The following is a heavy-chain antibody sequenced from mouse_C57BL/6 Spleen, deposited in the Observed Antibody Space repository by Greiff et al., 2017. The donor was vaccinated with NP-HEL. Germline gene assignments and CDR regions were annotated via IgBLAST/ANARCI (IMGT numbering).Heavy chain of an antibody. J-gene: IGHJ2*01. Sequence: EVKLMESGGDLVKPGGSLKLSCAASGFTFSSYGMSWVRQTPDKRLEWVATISSGGSYTYYPDSVKGRFRISKEKAKNTLYLQMSSLKSEDTAMYYCARHTVVADFDYWGQGTTLTVSS. V-gene: IGHV5-6*01. CDR2: ISSGGSYT. D-gene: IGHD1-1*01. CDR3: ARHTVVADFDY. CDR1: GFTFSSYG.